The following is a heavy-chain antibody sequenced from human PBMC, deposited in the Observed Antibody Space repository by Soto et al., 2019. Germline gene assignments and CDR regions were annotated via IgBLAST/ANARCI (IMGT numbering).Heavy chain of an antibody. V-gene: IGHV4-31*03. J-gene: IGHJ4*01. D-gene: IGHD3-10*01. Sequence: KSSETLSLTCTVSGGSISNGGYYWNWVRQHPGKGLEWIGYIHYSGSTWYNPSLESRVTISVDTSKDQFSLKLRSVTAADTAVYYCARVRGSGSYAEYYFDSWGQGTLVTVSS. CDR1: GGSISNGGYY. CDR3: ARVRGSGSYAEYYFDS. CDR2: IHYSGST.